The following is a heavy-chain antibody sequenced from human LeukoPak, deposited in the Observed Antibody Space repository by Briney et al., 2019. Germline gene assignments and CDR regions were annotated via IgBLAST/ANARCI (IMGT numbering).Heavy chain of an antibody. CDR3: AKGGKWDVTPFDY. CDR1: GFTFTSYT. Sequence: GGSLRLSCAASGFTFTSYTMNWVRQAPGKGLEWVSTISGGGGSTYYADSVKGRFTISRDNSKNTLYLQVNSLRAEDTAVYYCAKGGKWDVTPFDYWGQGTLVTVSS. V-gene: IGHV3-23*01. CDR2: ISGGGGST. D-gene: IGHD1-26*01. J-gene: IGHJ4*02.